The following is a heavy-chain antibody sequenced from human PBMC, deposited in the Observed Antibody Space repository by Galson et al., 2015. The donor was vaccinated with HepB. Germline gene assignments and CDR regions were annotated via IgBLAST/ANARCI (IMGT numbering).Heavy chain of an antibody. D-gene: IGHD2-21*01. CDR1: GFTFSDYY. CDR3: ARDLFPAIHFDY. J-gene: IGHJ4*02. CDR2: ISSSGSTI. V-gene: IGHV3-11*01. Sequence: SLRLSCAASGFTFSDYYMSWIRQAPGKGLEWVSYISSSGSTIYYADSVKGRFTISRDNAKNSLYLQMNSLRAEDTAVYYCARDLFPAIHFDYWGQGTLVTVSS.